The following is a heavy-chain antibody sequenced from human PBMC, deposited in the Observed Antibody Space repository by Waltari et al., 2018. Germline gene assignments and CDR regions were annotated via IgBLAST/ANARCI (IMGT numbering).Heavy chain of an antibody. CDR2: IIPILGIA. D-gene: IGHD3-22*01. CDR3: ARVIETYYYDSSGYSALGY. J-gene: IGHJ4*02. Sequence: QVQLVQSGAEVKKPGSSVKVSCKASGGTFSSYTISWVRQAPGQELEWMGRIIPILGIANYAQKFQGRVTITADKSTSTAYMELSSLRSEDTAVYYCARVIETYYYDSSGYSALGYWGQGTLVTVSS. CDR1: GGTFSSYT. V-gene: IGHV1-69*02.